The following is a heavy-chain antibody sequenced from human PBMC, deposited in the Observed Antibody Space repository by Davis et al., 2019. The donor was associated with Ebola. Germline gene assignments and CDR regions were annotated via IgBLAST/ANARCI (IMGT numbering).Heavy chain of an antibody. Sequence: GESLKISCAASGFTFDNFWMSWVRQAPGKGLVWVSRINPDGTKTGYADSVRGRFTISRDNSKNTLYLQMNSLRAEDTAVYYCAKGKDRDYWGQGTLVTVSS. J-gene: IGHJ4*02. CDR3: AKGKDRDY. V-gene: IGHV3-74*01. CDR1: GFTFDNFW. CDR2: INPDGTKT.